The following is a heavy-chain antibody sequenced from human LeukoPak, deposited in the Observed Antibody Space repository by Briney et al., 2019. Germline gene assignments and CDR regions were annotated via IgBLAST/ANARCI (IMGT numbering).Heavy chain of an antibody. V-gene: IGHV1-2*02. Sequence: ASVKVSCKASGYSFTGYYMHWVRQAPGQGLEWMGWINPKSGGTNYAQKFQGRVTMTRDTSISTACMELSRLRSDDTAVYYCARVEYSSSSGGGGIDYWGQGTLVTVSS. D-gene: IGHD6-6*01. J-gene: IGHJ4*02. CDR1: GYSFTGYY. CDR2: INPKSGGT. CDR3: ARVEYSSSSGGGGIDY.